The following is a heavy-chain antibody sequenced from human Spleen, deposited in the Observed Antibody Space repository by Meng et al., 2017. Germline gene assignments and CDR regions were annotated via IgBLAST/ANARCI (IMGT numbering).Heavy chain of an antibody. CDR3: TRDRSRYFDY. CDR1: GYTFSGYY. J-gene: IGHJ4*02. Sequence: QVQLVQSGTEVKRPGASVKVSCKTSGYTFSGYYTHCVRQAPGQGLEWMGRINPNNGDTNYAQKFQGRFTMTRDTSINTVYMELSRLTSDDTAMYYCTRDRSRYFDYWGQGTLVTVSS. CDR2: INPNNGDT. V-gene: IGHV1-2*06.